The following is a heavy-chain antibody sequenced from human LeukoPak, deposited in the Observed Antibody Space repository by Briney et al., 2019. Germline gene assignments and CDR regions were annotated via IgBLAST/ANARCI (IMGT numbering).Heavy chain of an antibody. D-gene: IGHD3-22*01. Sequence: GASVRVSCKASGYTFTSYGISWVRQAPGQGLEWMGWISAYNGNTNYAQKLQGRVTMTTDTSTSTAYMELRSLRADDTAVYYCARFSWSYDSSGYAKRPDAFDIWGPGTMVTVSS. CDR1: GYTFTSYG. CDR3: ARFSWSYDSSGYAKRPDAFDI. V-gene: IGHV1-18*01. J-gene: IGHJ3*02. CDR2: ISAYNGNT.